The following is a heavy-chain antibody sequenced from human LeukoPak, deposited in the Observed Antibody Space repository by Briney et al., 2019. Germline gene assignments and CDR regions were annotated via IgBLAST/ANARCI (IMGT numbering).Heavy chain of an antibody. CDR1: GYTFTDAY. J-gene: IGHJ5*02. Sequence: ASVKVSCKASGYTFTDAYIHWVRQAPGQGLEWMGSINPTSGGTNNAQKFQGRVTLTRDTSISTAYMELSGLRSDDTAVYYCARSRNNDLWGQGTLVTVAS. CDR3: ARSRNNDL. V-gene: IGHV1-2*02. D-gene: IGHD1-14*01. CDR2: INPTSGGT.